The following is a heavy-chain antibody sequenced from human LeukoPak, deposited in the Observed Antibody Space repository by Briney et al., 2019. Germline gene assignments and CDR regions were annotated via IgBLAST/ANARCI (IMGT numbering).Heavy chain of an antibody. J-gene: IGHJ4*02. CDR1: GFTISSYG. CDR3: AKAAAGTEYYFEY. V-gene: IGHV3-23*01. Sequence: GGSLRLSCAASGFTISSYGMNWVRQAPGKGLEWVSGISGRAGAGNTYYADSVKGRFTISRDNSKNTLYLQMDSLRAEDTAVYYCAKAAAGTEYYFEYWGQGTLVTVSS. CDR2: ISGRAGAGNT. D-gene: IGHD6-13*01.